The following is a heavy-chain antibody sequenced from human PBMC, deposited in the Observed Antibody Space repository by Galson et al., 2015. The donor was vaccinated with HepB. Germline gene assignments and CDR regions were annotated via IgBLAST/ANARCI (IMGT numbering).Heavy chain of an antibody. V-gene: IGHV4-39*07. J-gene: IGHJ4*02. Sequence: ETLSLTCTVSGGSISSSSYYWGWIRQPPGKGLEWIGSIYYSGSTYYNPSLKSRVTISVDTSKNQFSLKLSSVTAADTAVYYCARGESSELDYWGQGTLVTVSS. CDR1: GGSISSSSYY. CDR2: IYYSGST. D-gene: IGHD6-25*01. CDR3: ARGESSELDY.